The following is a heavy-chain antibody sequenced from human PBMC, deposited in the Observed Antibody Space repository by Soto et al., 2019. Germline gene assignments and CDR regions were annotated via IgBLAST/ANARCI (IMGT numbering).Heavy chain of an antibody. Sequence: EVQLVESGGGLVPPGGSPRLSCAASGFTFSTYSMNWVRQAPGKGLEWVSFISSTGETTYYADSVKGRLTISRDNAKNSLFRQMNSLTPVDTAVYYCARGVRLPDYCGQGNLVTVPS. CDR3: ARGVRLPDY. CDR1: GFTFSTYS. V-gene: IGHV3-48*01. D-gene: IGHD2-21*02. J-gene: IGHJ4*02. CDR2: ISSTGETT.